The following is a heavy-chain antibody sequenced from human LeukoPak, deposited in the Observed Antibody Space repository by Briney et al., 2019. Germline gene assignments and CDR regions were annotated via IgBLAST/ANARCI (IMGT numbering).Heavy chain of an antibody. CDR3: ARVKPNSYDSSAYGTFDI. V-gene: IGHV1-46*01. CDR2: INPSGGST. J-gene: IGHJ3*02. CDR1: GYTFTSYY. D-gene: IGHD3-22*01. Sequence: VASVKVSCKASGYTFTSYYMHWVRQAPGQGLEWMGIINPSGGSTSYAQKFQGRITMTRDTSTSTVYMELSSLRSEDTAVYYCARVKPNSYDSSAYGTFDIWGQGTMVTVSS.